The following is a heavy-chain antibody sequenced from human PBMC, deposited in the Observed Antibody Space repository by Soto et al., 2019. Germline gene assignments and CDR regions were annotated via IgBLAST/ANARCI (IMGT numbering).Heavy chain of an antibody. CDR3: AANRYYYDRPQVV. J-gene: IGHJ4*02. CDR2: INSDGSST. CDR1: GFTFSSYW. Sequence: PGGSLRLSCAASGFTFSSYWMHWVRQAPGKGLVWVSRINSDGSSTSYADSVKGRFTISRDNAKNTLYLQMNSLRAEDTAVYYCAANRYYYDRPQVVWGQGTLVTVSS. D-gene: IGHD3-22*01. V-gene: IGHV3-74*01.